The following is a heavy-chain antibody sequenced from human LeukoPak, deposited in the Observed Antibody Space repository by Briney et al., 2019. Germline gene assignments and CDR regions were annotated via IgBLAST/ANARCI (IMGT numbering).Heavy chain of an antibody. V-gene: IGHV1-8*01. CDR2: MNPNSGNT. CDR1: GYTFTSYD. D-gene: IGHD3-10*01. Sequence: ASVKVSCKASGYTFTSYDINWVRPATGQGLEWMGWMNPNSGNTGYAQKFQGRVTMTRNTSISTAYMELSSLRSEDTAVYYCARAQYYGSGSYYHYWGQGTLVTVSS. J-gene: IGHJ4*02. CDR3: ARAQYYGSGSYYHY.